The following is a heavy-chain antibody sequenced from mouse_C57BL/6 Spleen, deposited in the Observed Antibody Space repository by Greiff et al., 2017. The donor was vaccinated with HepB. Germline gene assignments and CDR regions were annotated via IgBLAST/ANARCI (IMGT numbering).Heavy chain of an antibody. Sequence: VQLQQPGAELVRPGSSVKLSCKASGYTFTSYWMDWVKQRPGQGLEWIGNIYPSDSETHYNQKFKDKATLTVDKSSSTAYMQLSSLTSEDSAVYYCARGFITTVVATNFDVWGTGTTVTVSS. V-gene: IGHV1-61*01. D-gene: IGHD1-1*01. J-gene: IGHJ1*03. CDR2: IYPSDSET. CDR1: GYTFTSYW. CDR3: ARGFITTVVATNFDV.